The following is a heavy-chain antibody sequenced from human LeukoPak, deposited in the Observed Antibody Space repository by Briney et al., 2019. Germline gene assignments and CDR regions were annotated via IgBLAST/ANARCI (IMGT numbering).Heavy chain of an antibody. J-gene: IGHJ6*02. Sequence: ASVKVSCKASGYTFTSYDINWVRQATGQGLEWMGWMNPNSGNTGYAQKFQGRVTMTGNTSISTAYMELSSLRSEDTAVYYCARQHIAAADYYYGMDVWGQGTTVTVSS. V-gene: IGHV1-8*01. CDR1: GYTFTSYD. CDR3: ARQHIAAADYYYGMDV. D-gene: IGHD6-13*01. CDR2: MNPNSGNT.